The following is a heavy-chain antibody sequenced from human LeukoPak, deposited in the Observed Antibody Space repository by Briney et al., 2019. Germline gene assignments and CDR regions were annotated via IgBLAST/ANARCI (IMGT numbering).Heavy chain of an antibody. J-gene: IGHJ4*02. V-gene: IGHV4-34*03. D-gene: IGHD3-10*01. CDR1: GGSFSDYY. CDR2: INHSGST. Sequence: SETLSLTCAVYGGSFSDYYWNWIRQPPGKGLEWIGEINHSGSTNYNPSLKSRVTISVDKSKNQFSLKLSSVTAADTAVYYCCRTMVRGVIINLVGGQNYFDYWGQGTLVTVSS. CDR3: CRTMVRGVIINLVGGQNYFDY.